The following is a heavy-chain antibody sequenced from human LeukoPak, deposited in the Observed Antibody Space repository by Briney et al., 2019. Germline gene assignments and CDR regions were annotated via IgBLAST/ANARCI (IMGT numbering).Heavy chain of an antibody. CDR3: AKEGTPQVSTWYDL. CDR1: AFTLSPYG. V-gene: IGHV3-30*18. J-gene: IGHJ5*02. CDR2: ISYEGGTQ. D-gene: IGHD3-10*01. Sequence: GGSLRLSCAASAFTLSPYGMHWVRQAPGKGLEWVAVISYEGGTQHYADSVKGRFIISRDNPRNTLYLQMNILRTEDTAVYYCAKEGTPQVSTWYDLWGQGTQVIVSS.